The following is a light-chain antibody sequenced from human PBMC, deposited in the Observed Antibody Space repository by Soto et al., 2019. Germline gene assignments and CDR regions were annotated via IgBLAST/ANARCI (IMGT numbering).Light chain of an antibody. Sequence: SALTQPASVSGSPGQSITISCTGTSSDVGSYNLVSWYQQQPGKAPKLMIYAVSKRPSGVSNRFSGSKSGNTASLTISGLQAEDEADYYCCSYAGSSPVVFGGGTKLTVL. J-gene: IGLJ2*01. CDR2: AVS. CDR1: SSDVGSYNL. V-gene: IGLV2-23*02. CDR3: CSYAGSSPVV.